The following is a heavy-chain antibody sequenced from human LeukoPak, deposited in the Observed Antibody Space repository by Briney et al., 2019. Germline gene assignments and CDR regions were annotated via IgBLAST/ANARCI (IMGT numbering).Heavy chain of an antibody. CDR1: GGTFSRYT. D-gene: IGHD6-13*01. V-gene: IGHV1-69*02. Sequence: SVKISCKASGGTFSRYTISWVRQAPGQGLEWMGRIIPILGIANYAQKFQGRVTITADKSTSTAYMELSSLRSEDTAVYFCASQGPSSSCDYWGQGTLVTVSS. J-gene: IGHJ4*02. CDR2: IIPILGIA. CDR3: ASQGPSSSCDY.